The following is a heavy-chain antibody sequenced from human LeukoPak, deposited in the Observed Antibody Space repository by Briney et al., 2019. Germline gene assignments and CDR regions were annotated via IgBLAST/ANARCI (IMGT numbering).Heavy chain of an antibody. CDR3: ARERYAYCGSDCFGSFDC. J-gene: IGHJ4*02. Sequence: GGSLRLSCAASGFTISSHAMHWVRQAPGKGLPWGAVISYDGSNNYYADSVKGRFSLSRDNSKNTVYLQMNSLRTADTAVYYCARERYAYCGSDCFGSFDCWGQGTLVTVSS. CDR1: GFTISSHA. D-gene: IGHD2-21*02. V-gene: IGHV3-30-3*01. CDR2: ISYDGSNN.